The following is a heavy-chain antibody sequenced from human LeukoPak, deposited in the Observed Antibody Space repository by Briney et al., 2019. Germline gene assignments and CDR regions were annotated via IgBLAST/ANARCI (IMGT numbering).Heavy chain of an antibody. CDR2: IRYDGSNK. V-gene: IGHV3-30*02. Sequence: GGSLRLSCAASGFTFSSYGMHWVRQAPGKGLEWVAFIRYDGSNKYYADSVKGRLTISRDNSKNTLYLQMNSLRAEDTAVYYCAKVSITMVRGVKRDYWGQGTLVTVSS. CDR1: GFTFSSYG. D-gene: IGHD3-10*01. CDR3: AKVSITMVRGVKRDY. J-gene: IGHJ4*02.